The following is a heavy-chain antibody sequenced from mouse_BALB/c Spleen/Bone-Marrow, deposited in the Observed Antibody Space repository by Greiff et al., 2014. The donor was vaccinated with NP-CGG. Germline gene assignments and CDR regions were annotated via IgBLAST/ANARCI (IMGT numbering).Heavy chain of an antibody. CDR1: GYTFTEYI. J-gene: IGHJ1*01. CDR3: ARHESYGNYLYFDV. CDR2: FYPGSGSI. D-gene: IGHD2-10*02. V-gene: IGHV1-62-2*01. Sequence: VKLMESGAGLVKPGASVKLSCKASGYTFTEYIIHWVKQRSGQGLEWIGWFYPGSGSIKYNEKFKDKATLTADKSSSTVHMELSRLTSEDSAVYFCARHESYGNYLYFDVWGAGTTVTVSS.